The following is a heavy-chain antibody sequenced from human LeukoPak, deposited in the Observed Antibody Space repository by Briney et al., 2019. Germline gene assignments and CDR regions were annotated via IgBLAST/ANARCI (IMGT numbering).Heavy chain of an antibody. CDR3: TRGEPYDILTGPDY. CDR1: GFTFGDYA. CDR2: IRSKAYGGTT. V-gene: IGHV3-49*04. J-gene: IGHJ4*02. Sequence: SLRLSCTASGFTFGDYAMSWVRQAPGKGLEWVGFIRSKAYGGTTEYAASVKGRFTISRDDSKSIAYLQMNSLKTEDTAVYYCTRGEPYDILTGPDYWGQGTLVTVSS. D-gene: IGHD3-9*01.